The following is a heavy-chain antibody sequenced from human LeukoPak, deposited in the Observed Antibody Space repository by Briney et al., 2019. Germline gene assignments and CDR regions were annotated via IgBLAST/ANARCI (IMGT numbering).Heavy chain of an antibody. V-gene: IGHV4-59*01. CDR2: IYYSGST. J-gene: IGHJ2*01. Sequence: SETLSLTCTVSGGSISSYYWSWIRQPPGKGLEWVWYIYYSGSTNYNPSLKSRVTISVDTSKNQFSLKLSSVTAADTAVYYCAGGPFWSGYFYWYFDLWGRGTLVTVSS. CDR1: GGSISSYY. CDR3: AGGPFWSGYFYWYFDL. D-gene: IGHD3-3*01.